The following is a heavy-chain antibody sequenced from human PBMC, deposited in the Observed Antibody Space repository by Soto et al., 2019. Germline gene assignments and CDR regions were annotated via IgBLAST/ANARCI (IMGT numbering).Heavy chain of an antibody. Sequence: PGGSLRLSCAASGFTFSSYGMHWVRQAPGKGLEWVAVISYDGSNKYYADSVKGRFTISRDNSKNTLYLQMNSLRAEDTAVYYCAKGYWESRTDAIDIWGQGTMVTVSS. CDR2: ISYDGSNK. V-gene: IGHV3-30*18. CDR1: GFTFSSYG. D-gene: IGHD2-8*02. CDR3: AKGYWESRTDAIDI. J-gene: IGHJ3*02.